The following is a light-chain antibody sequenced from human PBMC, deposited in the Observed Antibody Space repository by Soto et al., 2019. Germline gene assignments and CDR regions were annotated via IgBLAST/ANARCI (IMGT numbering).Light chain of an antibody. CDR1: QTISSRY. CDR3: QHSDNSHGT. J-gene: IGKJ1*01. Sequence: EIVLAQSPGTLSLSPGERATLSCRASQTISSRYLTWYQQKPGQVPRLLIYGASSRATGIPDRFSGSGSGTDFTRTISRLEPKDVAVYYCQHSDNSHGTLGQGTKVAIK. CDR2: GAS. V-gene: IGKV3-20*01.